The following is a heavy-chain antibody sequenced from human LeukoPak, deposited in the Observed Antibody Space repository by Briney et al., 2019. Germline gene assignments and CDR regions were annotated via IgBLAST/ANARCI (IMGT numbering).Heavy chain of an antibody. D-gene: IGHD3-3*01. Sequence: PGGSLRLSCAASGFTFSNAWMNWVRQAPGKGLEWVGRIKSKTDGGTTDYAAPVKGRFTISRDDSKNTLYLQMNSLKTEDTAVYYCTTDEAEYYDFWSGYYTSYYGMDVWGQGTTATVSS. CDR3: TTDEAEYYDFWSGYYTSYYGMDV. CDR1: GFTFSNAW. V-gene: IGHV3-15*07. CDR2: IKSKTDGGTT. J-gene: IGHJ6*02.